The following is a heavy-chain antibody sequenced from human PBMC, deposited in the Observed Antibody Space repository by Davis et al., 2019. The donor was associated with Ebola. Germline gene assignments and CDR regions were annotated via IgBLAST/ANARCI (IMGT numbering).Heavy chain of an antibody. CDR3: VRGRRYFDWLLYSDYYGMDV. J-gene: IGHJ6*02. V-gene: IGHV4-34*01. CDR2: INHSGST. Sequence: SETLSLTCAVYGGSFSGYYWSWIRQPPGKGLEWIGEINHSGSTHYNPSLKSRVTISVDTSKNQFSLKLRSVTAADTAVYYCVRGRRYFDWLLYSDYYGMDVWGQGTTVTVSS. D-gene: IGHD3-9*01. CDR1: GGSFSGYY.